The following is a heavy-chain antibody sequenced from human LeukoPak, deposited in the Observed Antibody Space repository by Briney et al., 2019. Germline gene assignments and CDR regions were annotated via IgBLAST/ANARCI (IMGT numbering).Heavy chain of an antibody. CDR2: INPNSGGT. CDR1: GYTFTGYY. J-gene: IGHJ4*02. D-gene: IGHD3-3*01. V-gene: IGHV1-2*02. Sequence: AASVKVSCKASGYTFTGYYMHWVRQAPGQGLEWMGWINPNSGGTNYAQKFQGRVTMTRDTSISTAYMELSRLRSDDTAVHYCAREITIFGVVITHFDYWGQGTLVTVSS. CDR3: AREITIFGVVITHFDY.